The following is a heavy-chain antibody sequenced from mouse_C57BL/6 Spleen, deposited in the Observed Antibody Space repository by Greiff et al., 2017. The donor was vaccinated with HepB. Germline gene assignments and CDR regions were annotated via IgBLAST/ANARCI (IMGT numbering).Heavy chain of an antibody. CDR3: ARSCHYYGSSFAY. D-gene: IGHD1-1*01. V-gene: IGHV5-9*01. CDR1: GFTFSSYT. CDR2: ISGGGGNT. J-gene: IGHJ3*01. Sequence: EVMLVESGGGLVKPGGSLKLSCAASGFTFSSYTMSWVRQTPEKRLEWVATISGGGGNTYYPDSVKGRFTISRDNAKHTLYLQMSSLRSEDTALYYCARSCHYYGSSFAYWGQGTLVTVSA.